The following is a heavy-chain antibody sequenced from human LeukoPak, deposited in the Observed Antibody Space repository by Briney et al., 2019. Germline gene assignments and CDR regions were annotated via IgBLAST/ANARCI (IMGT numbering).Heavy chain of an antibody. J-gene: IGHJ3*02. CDR3: AKDMVVVAATYAFDI. CDR2: ISWNSGSI. CDR1: GFTFDDYA. V-gene: IGHV3-9*03. Sequence: AGGSLRLSCAASGFTFDDYAMHWVRQAPGKGLEWVSGISWNSGSIGYADSVKGRFTISRDNAKNSLCLQMNSLRAEDMALYYCAKDMVVVAATYAFDIWGQGTMVTVSS. D-gene: IGHD2-15*01.